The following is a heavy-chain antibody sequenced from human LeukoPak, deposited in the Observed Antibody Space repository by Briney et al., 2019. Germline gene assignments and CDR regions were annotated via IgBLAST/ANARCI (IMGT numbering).Heavy chain of an antibody. Sequence: ASVKVSCTVSGYTLTELSMHWVRQAPGKGLEWMGGFDPEDGETIYAQKFQGRVTMTEDTSTDTAYMELSSLRSEDTAVYYCARVADYGDYAQYYYYYYGMDVWGQGTTVTVSS. D-gene: IGHD4-17*01. CDR1: GYTLTELS. V-gene: IGHV1-24*01. CDR3: ARVADYGDYAQYYYYYYGMDV. J-gene: IGHJ6*02. CDR2: FDPEDGET.